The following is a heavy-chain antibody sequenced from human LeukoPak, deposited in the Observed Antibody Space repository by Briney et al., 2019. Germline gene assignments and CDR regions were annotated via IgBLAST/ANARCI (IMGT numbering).Heavy chain of an antibody. Sequence: PGRSLRLSCAASGFLVNSCGMHWVRQGLGKGLEWVAYIAHHGNNKYYADSVKGRFTISRDNSKGSLYLQMNSLRADDTAVYYCAKDGSWSCTDWGQGTLVRVSS. V-gene: IGHV3-30*02. CDR3: AKDGSWSCTD. D-gene: IGHD2-8*02. J-gene: IGHJ4*02. CDR2: IAHHGNNK. CDR1: GFLVNSCG.